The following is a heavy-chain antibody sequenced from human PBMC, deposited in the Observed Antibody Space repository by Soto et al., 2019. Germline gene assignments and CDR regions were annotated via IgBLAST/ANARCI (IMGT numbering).Heavy chain of an antibody. CDR1: GYTFTSYY. V-gene: IGHV1-46*01. Sequence: QVQLVQSGAEVKKPGASVKVSCKASGYTFTSYYMHWVRQAPGQGLEWMGIINPSGGSTSYAQKCKGRVTMTRDTSTSTGYMELSSLRSEDTAVYYCARDPAATWVSTSSYGMDVWGQGTTVTVSS. CDR3: ARDPAATWVSTSSYGMDV. CDR2: INPSGGST. J-gene: IGHJ6*02. D-gene: IGHD2-2*01.